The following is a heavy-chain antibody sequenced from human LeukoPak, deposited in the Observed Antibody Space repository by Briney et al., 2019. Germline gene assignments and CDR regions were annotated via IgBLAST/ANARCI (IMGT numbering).Heavy chain of an antibody. V-gene: IGHV4-39*07. CDR2: IYYSGST. D-gene: IGHD6-13*01. Sequence: SETLSLTCTVSGGSISSSSYYWGWIRQPPGKGLEWIGSIYYSGSTNYNPSLKSRVTISVDTSKNQFSLKLSSVTAADTAVYYCARGPGAAAYYYYMDVWGKGTTVTVSS. CDR3: ARGPGAAAYYYYMDV. J-gene: IGHJ6*03. CDR1: GGSISSSSYY.